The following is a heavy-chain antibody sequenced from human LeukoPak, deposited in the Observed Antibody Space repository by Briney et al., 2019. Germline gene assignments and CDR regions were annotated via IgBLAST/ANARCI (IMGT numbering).Heavy chain of an antibody. J-gene: IGHJ4*02. V-gene: IGHV1-18*01. CDR1: GYTFTSYG. Sequence: ASVKVSCKASGYTFTSYGISWVRQAPGQGLEWMGWISAYNGNTNYAQKFQGRVTMTRNTSISTAYMELSSLRSEDTAVYYCARAHYDYVWGSYRLEYYFDYWGQGTLVTVSS. CDR2: ISAYNGNT. CDR3: ARAHYDYVWGSYRLEYYFDY. D-gene: IGHD3-16*02.